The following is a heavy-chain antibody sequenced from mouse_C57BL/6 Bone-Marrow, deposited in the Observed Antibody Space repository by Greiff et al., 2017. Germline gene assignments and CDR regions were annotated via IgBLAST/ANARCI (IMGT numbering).Heavy chain of an antibody. V-gene: IGHV14-4*01. Sequence: VQLKESGAELVRPGASVKLSCTASGFNIKDDYMHWVKQRPEQGLEWIGWIDPENGDTEYASKFQGKATITADTSSNTAYLQLSSLTSEDTAVYYCTTDGNYPFAYWGQGTLGTVSA. CDR1: GFNIKDDY. J-gene: IGHJ3*01. CDR3: TTDGNYPFAY. D-gene: IGHD2-1*01. CDR2: IDPENGDT.